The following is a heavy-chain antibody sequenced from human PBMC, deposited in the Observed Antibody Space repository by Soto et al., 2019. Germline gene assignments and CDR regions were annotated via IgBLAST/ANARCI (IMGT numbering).Heavy chain of an antibody. CDR1: GFTFSDYY. J-gene: IGHJ6*03. CDR3: ASWVAASHFYYYYMDV. Sequence: QVQLVESGGGLVKPGGSLRLSCAASGFTFSDYYMSWIRQAPGKGLEWVSYISGSGSTIYYADSVKGRFTISRDNAKNSLHLQMNSLRAEDTAVYYCASWVAASHFYYYYMDVWGKGTTVTVSS. V-gene: IGHV3-11*01. CDR2: ISGSGSTI. D-gene: IGHD2-15*01.